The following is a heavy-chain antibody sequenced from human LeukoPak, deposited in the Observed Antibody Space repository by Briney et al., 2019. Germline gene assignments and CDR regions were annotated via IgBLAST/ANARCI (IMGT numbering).Heavy chain of an antibody. CDR2: ISGSGGST. J-gene: IGHJ4*02. V-gene: IGHV3-23*01. Sequence: GGSLRLSCAASGFTFSSYAMSWVRQAQGKGLEWVSAISGSGGSTYYADSVKGRFTISRDNFKNTLYLQMNSLRAEDTAVYYCAKATGKIVVVVLDWGQGTLVTVSS. CDR1: GFTFSSYA. D-gene: IGHD3-22*01. CDR3: AKATGKIVVVVLD.